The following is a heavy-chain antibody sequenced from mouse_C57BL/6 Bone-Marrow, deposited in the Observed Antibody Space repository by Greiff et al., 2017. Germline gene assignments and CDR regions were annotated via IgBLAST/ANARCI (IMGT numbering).Heavy chain of an antibody. J-gene: IGHJ2*01. V-gene: IGHV14-4*01. CDR1: GFNIKDDY. D-gene: IGHD2-3*01. Sequence: EVQLQQSGAELVRPGASVKLSCTASGFNIKDDYIHWVKQRPEQGLEWIGWIDPEIGDPEYASKFQGKATITSDTSSHTAYLQLSSLTSEDTAFYYCSSFDGNYFDFWGQGTPLTVAS. CDR2: IDPEIGDP. CDR3: SSFDGNYFDF.